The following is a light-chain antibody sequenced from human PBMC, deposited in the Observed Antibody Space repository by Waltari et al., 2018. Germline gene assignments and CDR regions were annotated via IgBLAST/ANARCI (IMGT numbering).Light chain of an antibody. CDR2: GTS. V-gene: IGKV3-20*01. Sequence: EIVLTQSPGTLSLSPGERATLSCRASQSVTSITLSWYQQKLGQAPRLLIYGTSSRATGTPDRFSGSGSGTDFTLTISRLEPKDVAVYYCQQYDGEVVTFGGGTKVEI. CDR3: QQYDGEVVT. CDR1: QSVTSIT. J-gene: IGKJ4*01.